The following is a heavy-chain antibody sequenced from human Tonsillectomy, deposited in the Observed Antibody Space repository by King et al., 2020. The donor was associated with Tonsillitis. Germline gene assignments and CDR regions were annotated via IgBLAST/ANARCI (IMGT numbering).Heavy chain of an antibody. J-gene: IGHJ4*02. CDR1: GGSIRSSSYF. CDR3: ARGGRYCSSTSCWGEFDY. D-gene: IGHD2-2*01. CDR2: IYYSGTT. Sequence: QLQESGPGLVKPSETLSLTCAVSGGSIRSSSYFWGWIRQPPGKGLEWIGSIYYSGTTYYNPSLKSRGTVSVDTSKNHFSLKVTPVTAADTAVYFCARGGRYCSSTSCWGEFDYWGQGTLVTVSS. V-gene: IGHV4-39*02.